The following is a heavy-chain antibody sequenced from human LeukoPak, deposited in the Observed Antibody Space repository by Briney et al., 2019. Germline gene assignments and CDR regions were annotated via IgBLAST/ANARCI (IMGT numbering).Heavy chain of an antibody. Sequence: SETLSLTCTVSGYSISSGYYWGWIRQPPGKGLEWIGSIYHSGSTYYNPSLKSRVTISVDTSKNQFSLKLSSVTAADTAVYYCASHASCGGDCYYGDYYGMDVWGQGTTVTVSS. CDR3: ASHASCGGDCYYGDYYGMDV. CDR2: IYHSGST. V-gene: IGHV4-38-2*02. J-gene: IGHJ6*02. CDR1: GYSISSGYY. D-gene: IGHD2-21*02.